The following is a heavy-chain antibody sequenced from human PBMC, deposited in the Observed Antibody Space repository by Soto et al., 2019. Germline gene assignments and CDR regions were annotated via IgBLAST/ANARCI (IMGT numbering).Heavy chain of an antibody. Sequence: GASVKVSCKASGYTFTSYGISWVRQAPGQGLEWMGWISAYNGNTNYAQKLQGRVTMTTDTSTSTAYMELRSLRSDDTAVYYCARLTYYYDSSGYPYVDGTDYWGQGTLVTVSS. CDR1: GYTFTSYG. CDR2: ISAYNGNT. CDR3: ARLTYYYDSSGYPYVDGTDY. V-gene: IGHV1-18*01. J-gene: IGHJ4*02. D-gene: IGHD3-22*01.